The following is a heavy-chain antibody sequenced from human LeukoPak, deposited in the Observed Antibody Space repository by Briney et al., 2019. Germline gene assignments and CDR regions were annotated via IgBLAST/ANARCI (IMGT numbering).Heavy chain of an antibody. Sequence: GGSLRLSCAASGFTFSSYAMSWVRQAPGKGLEWVSSICGSGGSTYYADSVKGRFTIYRDNYKNTLYLQMNSLRAEDTAVYYCAKVETAAAATLRGFDYWGQGTLVTVSS. V-gene: IGHV3-23*01. CDR3: AKVETAAAATLRGFDY. J-gene: IGHJ4*02. CDR2: ICGSGGST. D-gene: IGHD6-13*01. CDR1: GFTFSSYA.